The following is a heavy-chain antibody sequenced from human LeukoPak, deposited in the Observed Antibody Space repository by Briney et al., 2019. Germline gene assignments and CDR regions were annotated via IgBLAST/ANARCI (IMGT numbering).Heavy chain of an antibody. J-gene: IGHJ3*02. V-gene: IGHV3-21*01. CDR2: ISSSSSYI. D-gene: IGHD3-16*01. Sequence: GGSLRLSCEASGFTFRSYDMYWVRQAPGKGLEWVSSISSSSSYIYYADSVKGRFTISRDNAKNSLYLQMNSLRAEDTAVYYCARKGGDPDAFDIWGQGTMVTVSS. CDR3: ARKGGDPDAFDI. CDR1: GFTFRSYD.